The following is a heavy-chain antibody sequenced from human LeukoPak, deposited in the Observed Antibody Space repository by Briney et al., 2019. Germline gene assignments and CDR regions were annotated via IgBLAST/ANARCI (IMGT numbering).Heavy chain of an antibody. CDR1: GFTFDDYA. Sequence: GGSLRLSCAASGFTFDDYAMHWVRQAPGKGLEWVSGISWNSGSIGYADSVKGRFTISRDNAKNSLYLQMNSLRTEDTAVYYCAKGGYQYDSSGHNYLDYWGQGTLVTASS. D-gene: IGHD3-22*01. V-gene: IGHV3-9*01. J-gene: IGHJ4*02. CDR2: ISWNSGSI. CDR3: AKGGYQYDSSGHNYLDY.